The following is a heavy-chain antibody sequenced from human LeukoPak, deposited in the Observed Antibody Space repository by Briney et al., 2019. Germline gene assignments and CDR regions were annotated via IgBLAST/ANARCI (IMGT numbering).Heavy chain of an antibody. CDR2: ISRRDDYT. V-gene: IGHV3-23*01. D-gene: IGHD6-19*01. CDR3: ARGSGSGWPLDR. CDR1: GFAFSSYA. J-gene: IGHJ5*02. Sequence: GGSLRLSCAASGFAFSSYAMSWVRQPPGKGLEWVSVISRRDDYTYYADSVKGRFTISRDNSKNTLYLQMNTLRAEDTAVYYCARGSGSGWPLDRWGQGTLVTVSS.